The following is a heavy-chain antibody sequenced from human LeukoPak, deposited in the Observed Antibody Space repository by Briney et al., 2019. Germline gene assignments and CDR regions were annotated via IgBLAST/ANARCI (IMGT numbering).Heavy chain of an antibody. D-gene: IGHD2-15*01. CDR1: GGTFSSYT. V-gene: IGHV1-69*02. Sequence: ASVKVSCKASGGTFSSYTISWVRQAPEQGLEWMGRIIPILGIANYAQKFQGRVTITADKSTSTAYMELSSLRSEDTAVYYCARAPLYCSGGSCYGHYFDYWGQGTLVTVSS. CDR2: IIPILGIA. CDR3: ARAPLYCSGGSCYGHYFDY. J-gene: IGHJ4*02.